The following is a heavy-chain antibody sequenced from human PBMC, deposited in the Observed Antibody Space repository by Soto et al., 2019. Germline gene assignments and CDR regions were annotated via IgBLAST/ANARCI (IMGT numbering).Heavy chain of an antibody. D-gene: IGHD2-15*01. CDR3: ARGIATGQLDP. CDR2: INPDNGNT. J-gene: IGHJ5*02. Sequence: ASVKVSCTASGYTFTRYTMNWVRQAPGQRLEWMGWINPDNGNTKSSQKFQDRVIITRDRSASTAYMDLSSLRSEDTAVYYCARGIATGQLDPWGQGTLVTVSS. V-gene: IGHV1-3*01. CDR1: GYTFTRYT.